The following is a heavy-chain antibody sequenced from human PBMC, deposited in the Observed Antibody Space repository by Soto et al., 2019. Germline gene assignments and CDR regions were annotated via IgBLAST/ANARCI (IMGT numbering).Heavy chain of an antibody. V-gene: IGHV6-1*01. Sequence: PSQTLSLTCAISGDSVPSNSAAWNCIRQYPSRGLEWLGRTYYRSKWYNDYAVSVKSRITINPDTSKNQFSLQLNSVTPEDTAVYYCAIGSGGYGQYNWFEPSGQGTLVTGSS. J-gene: IGHJ5*02. CDR3: AIGSGGYGQYNWFEP. CDR2: TYYRSKWYN. CDR1: GDSVPSNSAA. D-gene: IGHD6-25*01.